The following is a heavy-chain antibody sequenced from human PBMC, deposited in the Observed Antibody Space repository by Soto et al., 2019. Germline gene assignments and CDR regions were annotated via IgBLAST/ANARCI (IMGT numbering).Heavy chain of an antibody. CDR3: ARGSYYDFWSGYYTNYYYYGMDV. CDR2: IYYSGST. D-gene: IGHD3-3*01. Sequence: PSETLSLTCTVSGGSVNNGSFYWSWIRQPPGKGLEWIGNIYYSGSTIYNPSLVSRVTISLDTSKNQFSLKLNSVTAADTAVYYCARGSYYDFWSGYYTNYYYYGMDVWGQGTTVTVSS. V-gene: IGHV4-61*01. J-gene: IGHJ6*02. CDR1: GGSVNNGSFY.